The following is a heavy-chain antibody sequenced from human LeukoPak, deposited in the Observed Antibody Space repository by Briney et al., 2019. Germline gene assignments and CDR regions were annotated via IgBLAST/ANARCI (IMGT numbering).Heavy chain of an antibody. V-gene: IGHV3-30*02. D-gene: IGHD3-10*01. CDR3: AEDMWFGELLSPNMDV. J-gene: IGHJ6*03. CDR1: GFTFSSYG. Sequence: PGGSLRLSCATSGFTFSSYGMHWVRQAPGKGLEWVAFIRYDGRNKYYAYSVKGRFTISRDFTKNTLYLQMNSLRAEDTAVYYCAEDMWFGELLSPNMDVWGKGTTVTVSS. CDR2: IRYDGRNK.